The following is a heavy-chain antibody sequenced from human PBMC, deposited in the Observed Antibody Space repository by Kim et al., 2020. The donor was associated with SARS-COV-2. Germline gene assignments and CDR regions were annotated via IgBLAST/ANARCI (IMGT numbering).Heavy chain of an antibody. D-gene: IGHD3-10*01. CDR1: GFTFSSYS. V-gene: IGHV3-21*01. CDR2: ISSSSSYI. Sequence: GGSLRLSCAASGFTFSSYSMNWVRQAPGKGLEWVSSISSSSSYIYYADSVKGRFTISRDNAKNSLYLQMNSLRAEDTAVYYCARDGYGSGSSLDNYYYYYGMDVWGQGTTVTVSS. CDR3: ARDGYGSGSSLDNYYYYYGMDV. J-gene: IGHJ6*02.